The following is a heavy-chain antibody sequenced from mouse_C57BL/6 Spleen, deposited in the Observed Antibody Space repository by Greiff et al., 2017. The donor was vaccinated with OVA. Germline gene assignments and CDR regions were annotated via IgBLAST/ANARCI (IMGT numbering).Heavy chain of an antibody. CDR2: INYDGSST. V-gene: IGHV5-16*01. J-gene: IGHJ2*01. CDR1: GFTFSDYY. CDR3: AREGGLRYYFDY. D-gene: IGHD1-1*01. Sequence: DVQLVESEGGLVQPGSSMKLSCTASGFTFSDYYMAWVRQVPEKGLEWVANINYDGSSTYYLDSLKSRFIISRDNAKNILYLQMSSLKSEDTATYYCAREGGLRYYFDYWGQGTTLTVSS.